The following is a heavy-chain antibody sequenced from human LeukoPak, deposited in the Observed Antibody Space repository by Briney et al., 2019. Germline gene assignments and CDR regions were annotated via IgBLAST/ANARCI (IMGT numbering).Heavy chain of an antibody. Sequence: GESLKISCQGSGYTFTTYWIGWVRQMPGKGLEWMGIIYPGDSDTRYSPSFQGQVTISADKSISTAYLQWSSLKASDTAMYYCARSISSSWYYWGQGTLVTVSS. CDR1: GYTFTTYW. D-gene: IGHD6-13*01. V-gene: IGHV5-51*01. J-gene: IGHJ4*02. CDR2: IYPGDSDT. CDR3: ARSISSSWYY.